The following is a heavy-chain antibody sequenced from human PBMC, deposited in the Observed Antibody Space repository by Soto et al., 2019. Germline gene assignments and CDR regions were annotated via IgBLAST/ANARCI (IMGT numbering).Heavy chain of an antibody. Sequence: GGSLRLSXAASGFSFSSYAMKWVRQAPGKGLEWVAKLKEDGTENYCLDSVKGRFTISRDDAKSSLYLQMNSLRAEDTAVYYCAKGGASRLDYWGPGTLVTVSS. CDR3: AKGGASRLDY. CDR2: LKEDGTEN. CDR1: GFSFSSYA. J-gene: IGHJ4*02. V-gene: IGHV3-7*03. D-gene: IGHD6-6*01.